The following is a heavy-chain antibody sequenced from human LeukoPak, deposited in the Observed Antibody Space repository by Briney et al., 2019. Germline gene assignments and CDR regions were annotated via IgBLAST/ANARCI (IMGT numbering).Heavy chain of an antibody. V-gene: IGHV3-72*01. D-gene: IGHD1-1*01. CDR3: ARGYNSFES. Sequence: PGGSLRLSCAASGFTFSDHYMDWVRQAPGKGLEWVGRTRNKANSYTTVYAASVKGRFTISRDESENSLLLQMNSLKTEDTAVYYCARGYNSFESWGQGTLVTVSS. J-gene: IGHJ4*02. CDR2: TRNKANSYTT. CDR1: GFTFSDHY.